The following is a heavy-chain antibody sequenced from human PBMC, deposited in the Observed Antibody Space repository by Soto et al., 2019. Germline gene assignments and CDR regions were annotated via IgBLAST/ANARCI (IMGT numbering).Heavy chain of an antibody. J-gene: IGHJ5*02. D-gene: IGHD3-3*02. Sequence: SETLSLTCTVSGDSIISSDFYWGWVRQPPGKGLEWIGSIFYLGSSYYNPSLKSRVTMSVDTSKNQFSLRLRSVTAADTALYFCARHSLALRKNNWFDPWGQGILVTVSS. CDR1: GDSIISSDFY. V-gene: IGHV4-39*01. CDR2: IFYLGSS. CDR3: ARHSLALRKNNWFDP.